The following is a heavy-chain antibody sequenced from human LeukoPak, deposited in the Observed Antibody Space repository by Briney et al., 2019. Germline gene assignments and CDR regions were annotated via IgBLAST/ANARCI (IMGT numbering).Heavy chain of an antibody. V-gene: IGHV3-23*01. D-gene: IGHD4-17*01. Sequence: GGSLRLSCAASGFTFTTYAMNWVRQAPGKGLEWVAGISGSAGNTYYADSVKGRFTISRDTSKNTLYLQMNSLRAEDTAVYYCAKGMTTVTIDAFDIWGQGTMVTVSS. CDR3: AKGMTTVTIDAFDI. CDR2: ISGSAGNT. J-gene: IGHJ3*02. CDR1: GFTFTTYA.